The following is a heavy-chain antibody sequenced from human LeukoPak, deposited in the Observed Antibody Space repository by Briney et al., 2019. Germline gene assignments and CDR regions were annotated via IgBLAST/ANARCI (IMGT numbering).Heavy chain of an antibody. CDR1: GFTFSSYA. CDR3: ATSNYYDSSGTIF. CDR2: ISGSGGST. Sequence: GGSLRLSCAASGFTFSSYAMSWVRQAPGKGLEWVSAISGSGGSTYYAASVKGRFTISRDNSKNTLYLQMNSLRAEDTAVYYCATSNYYDSSGTIFGGQGTLVTVSS. D-gene: IGHD3-22*01. V-gene: IGHV3-23*01. J-gene: IGHJ4*02.